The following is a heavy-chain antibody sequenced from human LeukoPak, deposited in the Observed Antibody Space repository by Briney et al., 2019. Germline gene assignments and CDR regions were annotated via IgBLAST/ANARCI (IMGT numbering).Heavy chain of an antibody. CDR1: GFTFSSYA. CDR2: IKQDGNKK. V-gene: IGHV3-7*04. CDR3: TRVGYIDEGIDY. D-gene: IGHD5-24*01. J-gene: IGHJ4*02. Sequence: GGSLRLSCAASGFTFSSYAMTWGRQAPGKGLEWVANIKQDGNKKSYVDSVKGRFTISRDNAKNSLYLQMNSLRAEDTAIYYCTRVGYIDEGIDYWGQGTLVTVSS.